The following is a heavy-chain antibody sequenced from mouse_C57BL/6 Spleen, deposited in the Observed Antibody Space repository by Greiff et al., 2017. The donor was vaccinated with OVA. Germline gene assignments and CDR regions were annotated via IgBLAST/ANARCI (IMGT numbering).Heavy chain of an antibody. CDR1: GYTFTSYW. CDR3: ARQGGAMDY. J-gene: IGHJ4*01. Sequence: VQLQQPGAELVMPGASVKLSCKASGYTFTSYWMHWVKQRPGQGLEWIGELDPSDSYTNYNQKFKGKSTLTVDKSSSTAYMQLGSLTSEDSAVYYCARQGGAMDYWGQGTSDTVSS. CDR2: LDPSDSYT. V-gene: IGHV1-69*01.